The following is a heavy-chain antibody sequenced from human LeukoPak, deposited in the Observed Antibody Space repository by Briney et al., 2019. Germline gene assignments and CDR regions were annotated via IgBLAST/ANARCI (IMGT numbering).Heavy chain of an antibody. V-gene: IGHV3-30*02. CDR1: GFTLSTYG. Sequence: GGSLRLSCVASGFTLSTYGMHWVRQAPGKGLEWVAFIRYDGSDKFYGDSVKGRFTTSRDNSKNTLYLQMSRLRVEDTAVYYCAKDLDCSGGTCHKAFDCWGQRTLVTVSS. J-gene: IGHJ4*02. D-gene: IGHD2-15*01. CDR2: IRYDGSDK. CDR3: AKDLDCSGGTCHKAFDC.